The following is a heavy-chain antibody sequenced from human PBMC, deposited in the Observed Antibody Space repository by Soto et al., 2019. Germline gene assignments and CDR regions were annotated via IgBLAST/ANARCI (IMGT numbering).Heavy chain of an antibody. CDR3: ARHVAGYSSGLDY. Sequence: QLQLQESGPGLVKPSETLSLTCTVSGGSISSSSYYWGWIRKPPGKGLEWIGSIYYSGRTYYNPSLKSRVTISVDTSKNQFSLKRSSVTAADTAVYYCARHVAGYSSGLDYWGQGTLVTVSS. J-gene: IGHJ4*02. CDR1: GGSISSSSYY. V-gene: IGHV4-39*01. CDR2: IYYSGRT. D-gene: IGHD6-19*01.